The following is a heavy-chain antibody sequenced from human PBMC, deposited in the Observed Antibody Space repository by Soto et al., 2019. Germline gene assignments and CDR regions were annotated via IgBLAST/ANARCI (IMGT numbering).Heavy chain of an antibody. D-gene: IGHD3-10*01. Sequence: EVQLVESGGGLVKPGGSLRLSCAASGFTFSNAWMSWVRQAPGKGLEWVGRIKSKTDGGTTDYAAPVKGRFTISRDDSKNTLYLQMNSLKTEDTAVYYCTTGPFLGSVYYFDYWGQGTLVTVSS. CDR2: IKSKTDGGTT. CDR1: GFTFSNAW. CDR3: TTGPFLGSVYYFDY. V-gene: IGHV3-15*01. J-gene: IGHJ4*02.